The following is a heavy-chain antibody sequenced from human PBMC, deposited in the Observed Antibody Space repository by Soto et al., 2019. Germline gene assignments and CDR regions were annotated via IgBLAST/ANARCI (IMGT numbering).Heavy chain of an antibody. CDR1: GYSFIRCC. D-gene: IGHD2-2*01. J-gene: IGHJ4*02. Sequence: ASVKVSCKAFGYSFIRCCINWVRQAAGQGLEWVGCISPYSGYTHSAQKFHGRLTLTTDTAASTAYMELRILRSADTALYYCAREASVLIPAAQPSRFDSWGQGTLVTVSS. V-gene: IGHV1-18*01. CDR2: ISPYSGYT. CDR3: AREASVLIPAAQPSRFDS.